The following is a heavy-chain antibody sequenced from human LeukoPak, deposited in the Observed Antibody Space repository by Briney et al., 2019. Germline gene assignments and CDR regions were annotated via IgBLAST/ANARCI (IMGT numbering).Heavy chain of an antibody. J-gene: IGHJ4*02. V-gene: IGHV3-21*01. CDR2: ISPYSGYI. Sequence: PGGSLRLSCAASGFTFSSHSLMWVRQAPGKGLEWVSSISPYSGYIYYAHSVKGRFTISRDNAENSLFLQMNSLGAEDTAVYYCAPFSAVTHYYFDYWGQGTLVTVSS. CDR3: APFSAVTHYYFDY. D-gene: IGHD6-13*01. CDR1: GFTFSSHS.